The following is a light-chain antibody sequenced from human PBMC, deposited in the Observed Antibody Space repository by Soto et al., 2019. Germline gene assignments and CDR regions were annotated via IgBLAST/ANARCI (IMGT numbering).Light chain of an antibody. J-gene: IGLJ1*01. CDR1: SSDVGSYDY. CDR2: NVN. V-gene: IGLV2-14*01. CDR3: SSYTSSSTFYV. Sequence: QSVLIQPPSVSGSPGQSVTISCTGTSSDVGSYDYVSWYQQHPGTVPKPMIYNVNTRPSGVSNRFSGSKSGNTASLTISGLQAEDEADYYCSSYTSSSTFYVFGTGTKVTVL.